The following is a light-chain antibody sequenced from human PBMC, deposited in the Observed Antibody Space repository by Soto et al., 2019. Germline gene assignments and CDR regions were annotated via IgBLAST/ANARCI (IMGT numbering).Light chain of an antibody. CDR3: QQSYSIPIT. Sequence: DIQMAQSPSSLSASVGDRFTITCRASQSIGFYLNWYQQKPGKAHKVLIYAASNLQSGVPSRFSGSGSGTEFTLTISSLQPEDFATYYCQQSYSIPITFGQGTRLEI. CDR2: AAS. V-gene: IGKV1-39*01. CDR1: QSIGFY. J-gene: IGKJ5*01.